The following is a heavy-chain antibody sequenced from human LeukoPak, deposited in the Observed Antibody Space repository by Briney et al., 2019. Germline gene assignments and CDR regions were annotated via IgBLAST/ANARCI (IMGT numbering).Heavy chain of an antibody. CDR2: IWYDGSNK. J-gene: IGHJ4*02. CDR1: GFTFSSYA. CDR3: ARANYYDSTHDY. Sequence: PGGSLRLSCSASGFTFSSYAMHWVRQAPGKGLEWVAVIWYDGSNKYYADSVKGRFTISRDNSKNTLYLQMNSLRAEDTAVYYCARANYYDSTHDYWGQGTLVTVSS. D-gene: IGHD3-22*01. V-gene: IGHV3-33*08.